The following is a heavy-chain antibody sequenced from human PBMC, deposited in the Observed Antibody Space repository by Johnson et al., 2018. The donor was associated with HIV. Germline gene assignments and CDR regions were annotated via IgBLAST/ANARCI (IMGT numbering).Heavy chain of an antibody. Sequence: VQLVESGGGLVKPGGSLRISCAASGFTFSEYYMSWVRQAPGKGLEWVGRIKSKTDGGTTDYAAPVKGRFTISRDDSKNTLYLQMNSLKTEDTAVYYCTTFYCGGDCYAFDIWGQGTIVSVSS. D-gene: IGHD2-21*01. CDR1: GFTFSEYY. V-gene: IGHV3-15*01. J-gene: IGHJ3*02. CDR3: TTFYCGGDCYAFDI. CDR2: IKSKTDGGTT.